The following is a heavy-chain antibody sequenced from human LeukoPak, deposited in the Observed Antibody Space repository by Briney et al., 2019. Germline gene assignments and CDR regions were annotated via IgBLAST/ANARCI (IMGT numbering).Heavy chain of an antibody. Sequence: TGGSLSLSCAASGFTFSSYAMHWVRQAPGKGLEYVSAISSNGGSTYYANSAKGRFTISRDNSKNTLFLQMGSLRAEDMAVYYCARGGSIAARPIDYWGQGTLVTVSS. CDR2: ISSNGGST. J-gene: IGHJ4*02. D-gene: IGHD6-6*01. V-gene: IGHV3-64*01. CDR3: ARGGSIAARPIDY. CDR1: GFTFSSYA.